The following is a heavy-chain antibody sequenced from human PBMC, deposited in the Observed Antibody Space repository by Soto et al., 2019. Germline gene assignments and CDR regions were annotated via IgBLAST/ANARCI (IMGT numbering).Heavy chain of an antibody. CDR3: AKNQERELPRVIDF. J-gene: IGHJ4*02. D-gene: IGHD1-7*01. Sequence: EVRLLESGGGLVKPGGSLRLSCATSGLTFSNYAMSWVRQAPGVGLAWVSSMSGSSSTTYYADSVRGRFTISRDRSKNTLYLQMSSLRAEDTALYYCAKNQERELPRVIDFWGQGTLVTVSS. CDR2: MSGSSSTT. V-gene: IGHV3-23*01. CDR1: GLTFSNYA.